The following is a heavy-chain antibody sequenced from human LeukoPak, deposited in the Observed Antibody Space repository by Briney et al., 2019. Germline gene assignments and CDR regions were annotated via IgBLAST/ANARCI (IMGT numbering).Heavy chain of an antibody. CDR3: ARSLGTYWGKDFLNWFDP. V-gene: IGHV1-8*01. CDR1: EYTFTNYD. D-gene: IGHD3-16*01. Sequence: ASVKVSCKASEYTFTNYDINWVRQATGQGLEWMGWINPNSGNTGYTQKFQGRVTMTRNTSLNTAFMELISLKSEDTAIYSCARSLGTYWGKDFLNWFDPWGQGTLVTVSS. J-gene: IGHJ5*02. CDR2: INPNSGNT.